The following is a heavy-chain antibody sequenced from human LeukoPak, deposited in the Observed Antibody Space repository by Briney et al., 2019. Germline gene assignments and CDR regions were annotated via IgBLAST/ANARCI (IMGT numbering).Heavy chain of an antibody. CDR1: GFTFSSYG. Sequence: AGGSLRLSCAASGFTFSSYGMHWVRQAPGKGLEWVAVISYDGSNKYYADSVKGRFTISRDNSKNTLYLQMNSLRAEDTAVYYCAKDLNDGSYYLDYWGQGTLVTVSS. CDR2: ISYDGSNK. J-gene: IGHJ4*02. CDR3: AKDLNDGSYYLDY. D-gene: IGHD1-26*01. V-gene: IGHV3-30*18.